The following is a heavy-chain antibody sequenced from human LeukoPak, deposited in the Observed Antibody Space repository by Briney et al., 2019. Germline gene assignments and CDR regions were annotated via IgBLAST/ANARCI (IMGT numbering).Heavy chain of an antibody. V-gene: IGHV3-21*01. J-gene: IGHJ3*02. CDR3: AREGENVGGQQLGPDAFDI. D-gene: IGHD6-13*01. Sequence: GGSLRLSCAASGFTFSSYSMNWVRQAPGKGLEWVSSISSSSSYIYYADSVKGRFTISRDNAKNSLYLQTNSLRAEDTAVYYCAREGENVGGQQLGPDAFDIWGQGTMVTVTS. CDR1: GFTFSSYS. CDR2: ISSSSSYI.